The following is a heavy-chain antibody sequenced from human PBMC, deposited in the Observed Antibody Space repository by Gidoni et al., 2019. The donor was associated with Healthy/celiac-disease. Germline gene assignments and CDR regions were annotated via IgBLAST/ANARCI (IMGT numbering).Heavy chain of an antibody. CDR3: ARRRCCSSTSCYAGSDY. D-gene: IGHD2-2*01. Sequence: QLQLQESGPGLVKPPETLSLTCTVSGGSFSSSSFYWGWIRQPPGKGLECIGSIYYRGSTYYNPSLKSRVTISVDTSKNQFSLKLSSVTAADTAVYYCARRRCCSSTSCYAGSDYWGQGTLVTVSS. J-gene: IGHJ4*02. CDR2: IYYRGST. CDR1: GGSFSSSSFY. V-gene: IGHV4-39*01.